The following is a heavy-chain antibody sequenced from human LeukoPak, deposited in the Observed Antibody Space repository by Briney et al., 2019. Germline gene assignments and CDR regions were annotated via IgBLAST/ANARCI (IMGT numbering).Heavy chain of an antibody. CDR2: IEYGGST. D-gene: IGHD3-9*01. CDR1: GGSISEATYY. J-gene: IGHJ4*02. CDR3: ARVAGYFDWLLDY. Sequence: SQTLSLTCSVAGGSISEATYYWGWIRQPPGKGLEWIGSIEYGGSTYYNPSLKCRVTISVDSSKQQFSLRLSSVTAADTAVYYCARVAGYFDWLLDYWGQGILVTVSS. V-gene: IGHV4-39*01.